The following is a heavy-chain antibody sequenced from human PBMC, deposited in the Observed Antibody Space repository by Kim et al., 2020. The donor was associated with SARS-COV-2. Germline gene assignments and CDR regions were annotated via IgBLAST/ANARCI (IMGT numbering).Heavy chain of an antibody. CDR2: IYYSGST. Sequence: SETLSLTCTVSGGSISSYYWSWIRQPPGKGLEWIGYIYYSGSTNYNPSLKSRVTISVDTSKNQFSLKLSSVTAADTAVYYCARDSPGYYDSSGSFLGMDVWGQGTTVTVSS. CDR3: ARDSPGYYDSSGSFLGMDV. J-gene: IGHJ6*02. CDR1: GGSISSYY. D-gene: IGHD3-22*01. V-gene: IGHV4-59*13.